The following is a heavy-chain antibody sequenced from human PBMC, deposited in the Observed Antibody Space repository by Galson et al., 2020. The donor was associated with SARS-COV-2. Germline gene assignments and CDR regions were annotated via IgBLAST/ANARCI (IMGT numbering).Heavy chain of an antibody. CDR1: GGSISSSSYY. CDR3: ARVHDYGDSWYFDD. J-gene: IGHJ4*02. Sequence: ASETLSLTCTVSGGSISSSSYYWGWIHQPPGKGLEWIGTLYYRGSTFYTPSLKSRVTMSVDTSKSQCSQKLNSVTAADTAVYYCARVHDYGDSWYFDDWGQGTLVTVSS. D-gene: IGHD4-17*01. V-gene: IGHV4-39*07. CDR2: LYYRGST.